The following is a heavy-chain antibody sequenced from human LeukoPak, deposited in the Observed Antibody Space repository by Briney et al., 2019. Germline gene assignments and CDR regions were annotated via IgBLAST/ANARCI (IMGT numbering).Heavy chain of an antibody. Sequence: GASVKVSCKASGGTFSSYAISWVRQAPGQGLEWMGGIIPIFGTANYAQKFQGRVTITADKSTSTAYMELSSLRSEDTAVYYCARGITMVRGEMGETSYYYMDVWGKGTTVTVSS. CDR2: IIPIFGTA. J-gene: IGHJ6*03. V-gene: IGHV1-69*06. D-gene: IGHD3-10*01. CDR1: GGTFSSYA. CDR3: ARGITMVRGEMGETSYYYMDV.